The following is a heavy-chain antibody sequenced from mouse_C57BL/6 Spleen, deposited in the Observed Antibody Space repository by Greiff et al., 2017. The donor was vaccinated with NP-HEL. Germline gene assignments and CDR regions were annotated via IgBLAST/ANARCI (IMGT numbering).Heavy chain of an antibody. CDR1: GYTFTSYW. CDR2: IDPNSGGT. J-gene: IGHJ1*03. V-gene: IGHV1-72*01. Sequence: VQLQQPGAELVKPGASVKLSCKASGYTFTSYWMHLVKQRPGRGLEWIGRIDPNSGGTKYNEKFKSKATLTVDKPSSTAYMQLSSLTSEDSAVYYCATDYGSSYGYFDVWGTGTTVTVSS. D-gene: IGHD1-1*01. CDR3: ATDYGSSYGYFDV.